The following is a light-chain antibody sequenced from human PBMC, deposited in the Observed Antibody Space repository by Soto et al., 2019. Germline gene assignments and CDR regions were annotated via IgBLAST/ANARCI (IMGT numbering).Light chain of an antibody. Sequence: QSVLTQPPSASGTPGQRVTISCSGSSSNIGTNTVTWYQQLPGTAPKLLIYSNNQRPSGVPDRFSASKSGTSASLAISGLQSEDEADYYCATWDDSLNGGFGGGTKVTVL. CDR2: SNN. J-gene: IGLJ3*02. V-gene: IGLV1-44*01. CDR1: SSNIGTNT. CDR3: ATWDDSLNGG.